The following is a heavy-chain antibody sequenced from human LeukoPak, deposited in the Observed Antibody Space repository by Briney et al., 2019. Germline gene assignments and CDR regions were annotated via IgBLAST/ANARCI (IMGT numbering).Heavy chain of an antibody. CDR2: ISSSGSTI. J-gene: IGHJ4*02. CDR1: GFTFSSYE. V-gene: IGHV3-48*03. D-gene: IGHD2-2*01. CDR3: AKVLGYCSSTSCYYYFDY. Sequence: GGSLRLSCAASGFTFSSYEMNWVRQAPGKGLEWVPYISSSGSTIYYADSVKGRFTISRDNSKNTLYLQMNSLRAEDTAVYYCAKVLGYCSSTSCYYYFDYWGQGTLVTVSS.